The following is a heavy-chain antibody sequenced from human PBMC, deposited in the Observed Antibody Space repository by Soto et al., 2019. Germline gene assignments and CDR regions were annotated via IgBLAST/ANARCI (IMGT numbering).Heavy chain of an antibody. V-gene: IGHV3-23*01. D-gene: IGHD5-12*01. CDR1: GFTFNNFA. CDR2: VSGRSATT. CDR3: AKGYSDSPKNSFDS. Sequence: GGSVRLSCAASGFTFNNFAMSWVRQAPGMGLEWVSTVSGRSATTYSADSVKGRFTISRDNSKNTLLLQMNSLRAEDTAVYFCAKGYSDSPKNSFDSWGQGDLVTVSS. J-gene: IGHJ4*02.